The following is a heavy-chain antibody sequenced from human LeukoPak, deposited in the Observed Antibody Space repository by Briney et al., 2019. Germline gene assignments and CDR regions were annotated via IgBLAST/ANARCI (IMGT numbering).Heavy chain of an antibody. CDR1: GFTFSSYA. J-gene: IGHJ4*02. CDR2: IWYDGSNK. CDR3: ARDGGIAAAVVYYFDY. V-gene: IGHV3-33*08. D-gene: IGHD6-13*01. Sequence: GRSLRLSCAASGFTFSSYAMPWVRQAPGKGLEWVAVIWYDGSNKYYADSVKGRFTISRDNSKNTLYLQMNSLRAEDTAVYYCARDGGIAAAVVYYFDYWGQGTLVTVSS.